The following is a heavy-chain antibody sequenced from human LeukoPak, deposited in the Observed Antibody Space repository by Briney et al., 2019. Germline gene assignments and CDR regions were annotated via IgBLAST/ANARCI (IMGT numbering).Heavy chain of an antibody. Sequence: GGPLRLSCAASGFTFSDYYMSWIRQAPGKGLEWVSYISSSGSTIYYADSVKGRFTISRDNAKNSLYLQMNSLRAEDTAVYYCARDRREYYYDSSGYYYNDYWGQGTLVTVSS. D-gene: IGHD3-22*01. CDR1: GFTFSDYY. V-gene: IGHV3-11*04. CDR2: ISSSGSTI. J-gene: IGHJ4*02. CDR3: ARDRREYYYDSSGYYYNDY.